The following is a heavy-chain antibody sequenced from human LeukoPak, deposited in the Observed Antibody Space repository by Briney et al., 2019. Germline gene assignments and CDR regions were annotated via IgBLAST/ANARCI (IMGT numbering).Heavy chain of an antibody. Sequence: GGSLRLSCAASGFTFSSYAMSWVRQAPGKGLEWVSAISGSGGSTYYADSVKGRFTISRDNSKNTLYLQMNSLRAEDTAVYYCAKDRGYCSSTSCCATWVLDYWGQGTLVTVSS. J-gene: IGHJ4*02. D-gene: IGHD2-2*01. CDR1: GFTFSSYA. V-gene: IGHV3-23*01. CDR2: ISGSGGST. CDR3: AKDRGYCSSTSCCATWVLDY.